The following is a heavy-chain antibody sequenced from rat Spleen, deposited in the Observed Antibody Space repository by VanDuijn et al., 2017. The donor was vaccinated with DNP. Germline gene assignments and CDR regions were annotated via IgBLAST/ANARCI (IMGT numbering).Heavy chain of an antibody. CDR2: IGSPAYAP. CDR1: GFTFSAYY. CDR3: ATPVPARY. V-gene: IGHV5S13*01. Sequence: EVQLVESGGGLVQPGRSLKLSCAASGFTFSAYYVAWVRQAPAKGLEWVAYIGSPAYAPYYGDSVKGRFTISRDNAKNTQYLQMDSLRSEDTATYYCATPVPARYWGQGVMVTVSS. J-gene: IGHJ2*01. D-gene: IGHD3-8*01.